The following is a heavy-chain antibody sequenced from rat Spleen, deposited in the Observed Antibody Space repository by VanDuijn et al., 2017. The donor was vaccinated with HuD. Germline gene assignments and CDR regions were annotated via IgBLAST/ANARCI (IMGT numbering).Heavy chain of an antibody. Sequence: EVQLVESGGDLVQPGRSLKLSCAASGFTFNDYNMAWVRQAPKKGLEWVATITYDGSGTYYRDSVKGRFTISRDNAKSTLFLQMDSLRSEDTATYYCARPNYGYPFAYWGQGTLVTVSS. CDR3: ARPNYGYPFAY. J-gene: IGHJ3*01. V-gene: IGHV5-7*01. CDR2: ITYDGSGT. D-gene: IGHD1-11*01. CDR1: GFTFNDYN.